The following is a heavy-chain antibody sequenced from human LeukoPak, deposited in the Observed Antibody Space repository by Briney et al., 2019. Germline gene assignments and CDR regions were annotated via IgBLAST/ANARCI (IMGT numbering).Heavy chain of an antibody. V-gene: IGHV3-49*04. CDR3: TRVHLIRDYYYYYMDV. J-gene: IGHJ6*03. CDR2: IRSKAYGGTT. Sequence: GGSLRLSCTASGFTFGDYAMSRVRQAPGKGLEWVGFIRSKAYGGTTEYAASVKGRFTISRDDSKSIAYLQMNSLKTEDTAVYYCTRVHLIRDYYYYYMDVWGKGTTVTVSS. CDR1: GFTFGDYA. D-gene: IGHD2-8*01.